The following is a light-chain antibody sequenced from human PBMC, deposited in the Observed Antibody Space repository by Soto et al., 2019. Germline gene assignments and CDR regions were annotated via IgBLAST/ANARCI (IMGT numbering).Light chain of an antibody. CDR2: KAS. J-gene: IGKJ1*01. Sequence: DIQMTQSPSTLSSSVGDRVTITCRASQSISSWLAWYQQKPGKAPKLLIYKASTLKSGVPARFSGSGSGTEFTLTISSLQPDDVAAYYCQHYKSYSEAFGQGTKVDIK. V-gene: IGKV1-5*03. CDR3: QHYKSYSEA. CDR1: QSISSW.